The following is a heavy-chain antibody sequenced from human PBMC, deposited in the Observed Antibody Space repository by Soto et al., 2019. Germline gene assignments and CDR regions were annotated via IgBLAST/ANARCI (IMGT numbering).Heavy chain of an antibody. CDR1: GFTFSSQE. CDR2: ITRDGGRT. CDR3: ACWAGSSSAPSWGPLEY. V-gene: IGHV3-23*01. Sequence: PGGSLRLSCAASGFTFSSQEMTWVRQAPGNGLEWVSCITRDGGRTYYADSVKGRFTISRDNSQNTVYLQLNSLRAEDTAKCFCACWAGSSSAPSWGPLEYWGQEMLVTVSS. D-gene: IGHD6-19*01. J-gene: IGHJ4*02.